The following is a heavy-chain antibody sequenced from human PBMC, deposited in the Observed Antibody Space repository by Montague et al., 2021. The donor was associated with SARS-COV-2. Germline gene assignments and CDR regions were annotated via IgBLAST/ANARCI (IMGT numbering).Heavy chain of an antibody. CDR1: GFSLSTSGVG. D-gene: IGHD3-9*01. V-gene: IGHV2-70*11. CDR3: ARTYYDILTGRDYGMDV. Sequence: PALVKPTQTLTLTCTFSGFSLSTSGVGVSWIRQPPGKALEWLARIDWDDDKYYSTSLKTRLTISKDTSKNQVVLTMTNMDPVDTATYYCARTYYDILTGRDYGMDVWGRGTLVTVSS. J-gene: IGHJ6*02. CDR2: IDWDDDK.